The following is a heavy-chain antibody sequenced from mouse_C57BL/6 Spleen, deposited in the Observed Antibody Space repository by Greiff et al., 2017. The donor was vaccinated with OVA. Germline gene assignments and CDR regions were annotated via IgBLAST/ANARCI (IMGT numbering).Heavy chain of an antibody. CDR1: GFTFSSYA. V-gene: IGHV5-4*01. Sequence: EVKLVESGGGLVKPGGSLKLSCAASGFTFSSYAMSWVRQTPEKRLEWVATISDGGSYTYYPDNVKGRFTISRDNAKNNLYLQMSHLKSEDTAMYYCARDRRYYFDYWGQGTTLTVSS. J-gene: IGHJ2*01. CDR2: ISDGGSYT. CDR3: ARDRRYYFDY.